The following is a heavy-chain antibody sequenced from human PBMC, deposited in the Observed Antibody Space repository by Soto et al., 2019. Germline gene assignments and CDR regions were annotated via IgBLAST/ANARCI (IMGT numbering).Heavy chain of an antibody. CDR1: GFTFNNYA. Sequence: EVQLLESGGGLVQPGGSLTLSCAASGFTFNNYAMNWVRQAPGKGLEWVSAISGSGDKTYYADSVKGRFTISRDISKNRVYLQMHSLRPDATAVSYCAKAAARFRYSVDYWGQGTLVTVSS. CDR2: ISGSGDKT. J-gene: IGHJ4*02. V-gene: IGHV3-23*01. CDR3: AKAAARFRYSVDY. D-gene: IGHD2-15*01.